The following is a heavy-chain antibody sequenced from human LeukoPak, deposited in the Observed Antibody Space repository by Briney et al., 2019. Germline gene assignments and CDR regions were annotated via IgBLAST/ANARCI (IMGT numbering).Heavy chain of an antibody. D-gene: IGHD4-11*01. CDR1: GFTFSSYA. Sequence: GGSLRLSCAASGFTFSSYAMNWVRQAPGKGLEWVSYISSSGSTIYYADSVKGRFTISRDNAKNSLYLQMNSLRAEDTAVYYCARGMTTVTAPDYWGQGTLVTVSS. CDR2: ISSSGSTI. J-gene: IGHJ4*02. V-gene: IGHV3-48*04. CDR3: ARGMTTVTAPDY.